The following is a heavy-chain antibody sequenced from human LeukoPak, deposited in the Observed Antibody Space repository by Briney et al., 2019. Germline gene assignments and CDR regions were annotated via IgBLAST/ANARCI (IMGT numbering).Heavy chain of an antibody. Sequence: SETLFLTCAVYGGSFSGYYWSWIRQPPGKGLEWIGEINYSGSTNYNPSLKSRVTISVDTSKNQFSLKLSSVTAADTAVYYCARGPDPGKVGAAIYYYYGMDVWGQGTTVTVSS. CDR3: ARGPDPGKVGAAIYYYYGMDV. V-gene: IGHV4-34*01. CDR1: GGSFSGYY. J-gene: IGHJ6*02. CDR2: INYSGST. D-gene: IGHD1-26*01.